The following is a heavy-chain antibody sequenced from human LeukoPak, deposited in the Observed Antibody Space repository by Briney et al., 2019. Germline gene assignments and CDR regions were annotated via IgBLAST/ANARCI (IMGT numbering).Heavy chain of an antibody. CDR1: GYSISSGYY. CDR2: IFHSGTT. J-gene: IGHJ6*03. D-gene: IGHD6-13*01. Sequence: SETLSLTCTVSGYSISSGYYWGWIRQPPGKGLEWIGRIFHSGTTYYNPSLKSRVTISVDTSKNQFSLRLSSVTAADTAVCFCAKSIASAGTNSCYYLDVWGTGTTVTVSS. V-gene: IGHV4-38-2*02. CDR3: AKSIASAGTNSCYYLDV.